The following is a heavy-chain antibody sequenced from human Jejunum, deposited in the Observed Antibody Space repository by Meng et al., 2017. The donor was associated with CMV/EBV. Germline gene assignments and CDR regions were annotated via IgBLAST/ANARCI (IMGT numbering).Heavy chain of an antibody. V-gene: IGHV1-69*02. Sequence: ASGGNFINYSFTWVRQAPGQGPEWVGRVIPILGIANFAQKFQGRITITADKSSSTVYMEMNSLKSQDTAIYYCAGGDRAGYYYNYWGQGTLVTVSS. D-gene: IGHD3-9*01. CDR3: AGGDRAGYYYNY. J-gene: IGHJ4*02. CDR1: GGNFINYS. CDR2: VIPILGIA.